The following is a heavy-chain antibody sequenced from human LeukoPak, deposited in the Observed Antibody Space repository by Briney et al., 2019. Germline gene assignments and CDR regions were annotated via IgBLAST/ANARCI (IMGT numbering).Heavy chain of an antibody. J-gene: IGHJ4*02. Sequence: GGSLRLSCSASGFTFSSYSMNWVRQAPGKGLEWVSTISSGSDYIYYADSVKGRFTISRDNAKNSVYLQMDSLRADDTAVYYCAKDRTGGSYEFDYWGQGTLVTVSS. V-gene: IGHV3-21*01. CDR2: ISSGSDYI. CDR1: GFTFSSYS. D-gene: IGHD1-26*01. CDR3: AKDRTGGSYEFDY.